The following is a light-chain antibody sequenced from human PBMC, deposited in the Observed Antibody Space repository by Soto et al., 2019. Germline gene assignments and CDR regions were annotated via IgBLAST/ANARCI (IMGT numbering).Light chain of an antibody. CDR3: QQYNNSPPIN. CDR2: DSS. Sequence: VSGKGVALGGFSTSQSLSSNYLAWYQQKPGQAPRLLIYDSSTRATGIPARFSGSGSGTESTLTSRSLQSADFAVYYCQQYNNSPPINFGQGTRLEIK. V-gene: IGKV3-15*01. CDR1: QSLSSN. J-gene: IGKJ5*01.